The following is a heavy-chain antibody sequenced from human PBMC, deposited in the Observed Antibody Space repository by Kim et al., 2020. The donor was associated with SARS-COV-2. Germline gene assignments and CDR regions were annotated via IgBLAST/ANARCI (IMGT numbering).Heavy chain of an antibody. V-gene: IGHV3-30*18. CDR1: GFTFSSYG. D-gene: IGHD2-2*01. CDR3: AKGGGGVVVPAAMGY. CDR2: ISYDGSNK. J-gene: IGHJ4*01. Sequence: GGSLRLSCAASGFTFSSYGMHWVRQAPGKGLEWVAVISYDGSNKYYADSVKGRFTISRDNSKNTLYLQMNSLRAEDTAVYYCAKGGGGVVVPAAMGYWG.